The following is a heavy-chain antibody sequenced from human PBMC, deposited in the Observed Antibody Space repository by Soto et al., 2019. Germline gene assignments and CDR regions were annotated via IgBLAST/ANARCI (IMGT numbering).Heavy chain of an antibody. D-gene: IGHD2-2*01. CDR1: GGFFSGYY. Sequence: SETLSLTCAVCGGFFSGYYWSWIRQPPGKGLEWIGEINHSGSTNYNPSLKSRVTISVDTSKNQFSLKLSSVTAADTTVYYCARALKSTIVVVPAAMSDWFDPWGQGTLVTVSS. J-gene: IGHJ5*02. CDR3: ARALKSTIVVVPAAMSDWFDP. CDR2: INHSGST. V-gene: IGHV4-34*01.